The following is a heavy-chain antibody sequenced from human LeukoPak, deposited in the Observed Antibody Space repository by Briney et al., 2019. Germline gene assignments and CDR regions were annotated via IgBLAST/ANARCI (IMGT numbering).Heavy chain of an antibody. CDR1: GAFSSRFY. CDR3: ARIDPLGYFDL. V-gene: IGHV4-59*13. Sequence: SETLSPTCTVSGAFSSRFYWSWVRQSPGKGLEWIGNIFFSGHSNYNPSLTGRVTISPDTSKSQFSLKVTSVTAADTALYYCARIDPLGYFDLWGQGTLVTVSS. CDR2: IFFSGHS. J-gene: IGHJ4*02.